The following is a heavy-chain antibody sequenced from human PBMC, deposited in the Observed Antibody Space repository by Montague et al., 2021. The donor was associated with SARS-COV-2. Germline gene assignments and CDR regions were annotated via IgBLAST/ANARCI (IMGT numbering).Heavy chain of an antibody. CDR3: ARAPGSSYSSGWYDYYYGMDV. D-gene: IGHD6-19*01. J-gene: IGHJ6*02. Sequence: SLRLSCAASGFTVSSNYVSWVRQAPGKGLEWVSVIYSGSGSTYYADSVKGRSTISRDISKNTLYLQMNSLRAEDTAVYYCARAPGSSYSSGWYDYYYGMDVWGQGTTVTVSS. CDR1: GFTVSSNY. V-gene: IGHV3-66*01. CDR2: IYSGSGST.